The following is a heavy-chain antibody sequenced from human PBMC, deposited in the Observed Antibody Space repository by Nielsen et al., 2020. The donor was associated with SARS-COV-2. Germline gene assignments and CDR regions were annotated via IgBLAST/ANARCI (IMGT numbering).Heavy chain of an antibody. J-gene: IGHJ2*01. CDR3: ARVVTAMVGDYWYFDL. V-gene: IGHV4-59*12. D-gene: IGHD5-18*01. CDR2: IYYSGST. Sequence: SETLSLTCTVSGGSISSYYWSWIRQPPGKGLEWIGYIYYSGSTNYNPSLKSRVTISVDTSKNQFSLKLSSVTAADTAVYYCARVVTAMVGDYWYFDLWGRGTLVTVSS. CDR1: GGSISSYY.